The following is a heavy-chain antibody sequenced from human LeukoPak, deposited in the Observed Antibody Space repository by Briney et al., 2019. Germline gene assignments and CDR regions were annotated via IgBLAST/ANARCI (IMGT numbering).Heavy chain of an antibody. CDR1: GFTFSNFW. CDR3: ARALAVAGTGGFDP. J-gene: IGHJ5*02. Sequence: GGSLRLSCTASGFTFSNFWMGWVRQAPGKGLVWVSRINSGGSSTSYADSVKGRFTISRDNAKNTLYLQMNSLRAEDTAVYYCARALAVAGTGGFDPWGQGTLVTVSS. D-gene: IGHD6-19*01. CDR2: INSGGSST. V-gene: IGHV3-74*01.